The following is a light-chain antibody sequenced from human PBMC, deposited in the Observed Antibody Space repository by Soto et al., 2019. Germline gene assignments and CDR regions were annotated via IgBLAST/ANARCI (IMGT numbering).Light chain of an antibody. CDR1: QGISNY. CDR3: QNYNSAPQLT. J-gene: IGKJ4*01. V-gene: IGKV1-27*01. Sequence: DIQMTQSPSSLSASVGDRVTIACRASQGISNYLAWYQQKPGKVPKLLICTASTLQPGVPSRFSGSGSGTEFTLTISSRQPEDVATYYCQNYNSAPQLTFGGGTKVEI. CDR2: TAS.